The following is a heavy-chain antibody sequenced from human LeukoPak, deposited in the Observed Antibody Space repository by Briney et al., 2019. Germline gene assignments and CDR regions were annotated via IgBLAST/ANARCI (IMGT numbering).Heavy chain of an antibody. CDR3: ARVRRYYDSSGYPSRLFDY. D-gene: IGHD3-22*01. CDR2: IYYSGST. CDR1: GGSISSYY. V-gene: IGHV4-59*01. Sequence: SETLSLTCTVSGGSISSYYWSWIRQPPGKGLEWIGYIYYSGSTNYNPSLKSRVTISVDTSKNQFSLKLTSVTAADTAVYYCARVRRYYDSSGYPSRLFDYWGQGTLVTVSS. J-gene: IGHJ4*02.